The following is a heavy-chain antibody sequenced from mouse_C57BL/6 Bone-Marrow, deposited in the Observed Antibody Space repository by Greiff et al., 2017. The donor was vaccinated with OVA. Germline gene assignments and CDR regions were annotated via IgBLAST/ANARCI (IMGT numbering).Heavy chain of an antibody. Sequence: VQLQQSGAELVRPGTSVKMSCKASGYTFTNYWIGWVKQRPGHGLEWIGDIYPGGGYTNYNEKFKGKATLTSNKSSSTAYMQFSSLTSEDSAIYYCARRDGYPGTFDYWGQGTTLTVSS. D-gene: IGHD2-3*01. J-gene: IGHJ2*01. CDR1: GYTFTNYW. V-gene: IGHV1-63*01. CDR3: ARRDGYPGTFDY. CDR2: IYPGGGYT.